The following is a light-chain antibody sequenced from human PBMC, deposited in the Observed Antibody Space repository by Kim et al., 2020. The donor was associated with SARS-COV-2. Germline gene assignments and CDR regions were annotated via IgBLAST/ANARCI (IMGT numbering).Light chain of an antibody. J-gene: IGKJ2*01. CDR3: QQSFSTPPDT. Sequence: DIQMTQSPSSLSASLGDRVTITCRASQSINNYLNWYQQKPGKPPNLLISHASSLQSGVPSRFSGSGSGTDFILTISNLQPEDFATYYCQQSFSTPPDTFGQGTKLEI. V-gene: IGKV1-39*01. CDR1: QSINNY. CDR2: HAS.